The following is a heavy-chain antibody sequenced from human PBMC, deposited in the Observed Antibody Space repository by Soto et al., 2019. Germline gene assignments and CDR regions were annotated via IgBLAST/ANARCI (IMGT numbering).Heavy chain of an antibody. D-gene: IGHD3-16*01. CDR2: ISAYNGNT. J-gene: IGHJ4*02. V-gene: IGHV1-18*01. CDR1: GYTFTSYG. CDR3: ARDRGTDYDYVWCPKVPFDY. Sequence: GASVKVSCKASGYTFTSYGISWVRQAPGQGLEWMGWISAYNGNTNYAQKLQGRVTMTTDTSTSTAYMELRSLRSDDTAVYYCARDRGTDYDYVWCPKVPFDYWGQGTLVTVSS.